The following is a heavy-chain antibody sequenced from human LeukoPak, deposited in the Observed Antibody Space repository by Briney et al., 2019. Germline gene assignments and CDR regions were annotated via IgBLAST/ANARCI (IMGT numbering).Heavy chain of an antibody. D-gene: IGHD6-13*01. V-gene: IGHV5-51*01. CDR3: ARLPGGSSWYSWFDP. J-gene: IGHJ5*02. CDR2: IYPGDSDT. CDR1: GYSFTSYW. Sequence: GESLKISCKGSGYSFTSYWIGWVRQMPGKGLEWTGIIYPGDSDTRYSPSFQGQVTISADKSISTAYLQWSSLKASDTAMYYCARLPGGSSWYSWFDPWGQGTLVTVSS.